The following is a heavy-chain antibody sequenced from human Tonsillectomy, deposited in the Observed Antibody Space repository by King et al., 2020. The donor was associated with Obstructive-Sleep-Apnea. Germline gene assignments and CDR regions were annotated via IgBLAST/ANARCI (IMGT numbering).Heavy chain of an antibody. J-gene: IGHJ4*02. CDR2: IYYSVST. CDR1: GCSISRVDYY. D-gene: IGHD5-12*01. Sequence: QLQESGPGLVKPSQTLSLTCTVSGCSISRVDYYWSWIRQPPGKGLEGIGYIYYSVSTYYNPSLKSRVTISVDTSKNQFSLKLSSVTAADTAVYYCARVEDIVATFDYWGQGTLVTVSS. V-gene: IGHV4-30-4*01. CDR3: ARVEDIVATFDY.